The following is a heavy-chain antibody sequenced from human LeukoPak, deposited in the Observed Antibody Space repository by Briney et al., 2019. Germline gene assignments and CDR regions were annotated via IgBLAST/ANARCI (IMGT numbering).Heavy chain of an antibody. CDR1: GYTFTSYG. V-gene: IGHV1-18*04. CDR2: ISAYNGNT. D-gene: IGHD3-10*01. J-gene: IGHJ5*02. Sequence: ASVKVSCKASGYTFTSYGISWVRQAPGQGLEWMGWISAYNGNTNYAQKLQGRVTMTTDTSTSTAYVELRSLRSDDTAVYYCARALLLWFGSPVCNWFDPWGQGTLVTVSS. CDR3: ARALLLWFGSPVCNWFDP.